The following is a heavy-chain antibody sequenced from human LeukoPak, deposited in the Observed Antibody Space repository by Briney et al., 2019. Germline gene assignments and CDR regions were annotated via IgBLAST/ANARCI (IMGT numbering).Heavy chain of an antibody. CDR3: ARAPYYYDSSRPIDY. D-gene: IGHD3-22*01. J-gene: IGHJ4*02. CDR2: INPHSGGT. CDR1: VYSFTGYY. Sequence: GASVTVSCKASVYSFTGYYMYWVRLAPGPGMEWMGLINPHSGGTNYEQMLQGRVTMTRDTSNSQAYMELSRLRSDDTAVYYCARAPYYYDSSRPIDYWGQGTLVTVSS. V-gene: IGHV1-2*02.